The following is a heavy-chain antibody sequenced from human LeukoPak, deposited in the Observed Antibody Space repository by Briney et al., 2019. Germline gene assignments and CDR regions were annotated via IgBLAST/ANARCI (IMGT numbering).Heavy chain of an antibody. Sequence: GASVKVSCKASGYTFTSYGISWVRQAPRQGLEWLGWISACNGNTNYAQKLQGRVTMTTDTSTSTAYMELRSLRSDDTAVYYCARERVAVVVVPAAIRFGYYYYGMHVWGQGTTVTSP. CDR1: GYTFTSYG. CDR3: ARERVAVVVVPAAIRFGYYYYGMHV. J-gene: IGHJ6*02. D-gene: IGHD2-2*01. CDR2: ISACNGNT. V-gene: IGHV1-18*01.